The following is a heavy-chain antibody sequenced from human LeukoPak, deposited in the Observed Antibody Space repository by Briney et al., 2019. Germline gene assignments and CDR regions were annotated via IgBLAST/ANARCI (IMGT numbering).Heavy chain of an antibody. Sequence: GGSLRLSCEASGYTFGNFGMTWVRQAPGKGLQWVSGITGSTTWTYYAASVKGRFTVSRDNSQNTLHLQMNSLRADDTAVYYCARELVSSGTGYFDLWGRGTLVTVSS. CDR3: ARELVSSGTGYFDL. V-gene: IGHV3-23*01. CDR1: GYTFGNFG. J-gene: IGHJ2*01. D-gene: IGHD3-10*02. CDR2: ITGSTTWT.